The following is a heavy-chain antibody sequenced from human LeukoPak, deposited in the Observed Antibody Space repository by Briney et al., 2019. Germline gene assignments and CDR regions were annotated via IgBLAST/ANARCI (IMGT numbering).Heavy chain of an antibody. CDR3: ARRSDHYFDF. J-gene: IGHJ4*02. CDR2: IYYSGST. V-gene: IGHV4-39*01. CDR1: GGSIISSSYY. Sequence: SETLSLTCTVSGGSIISSSYYWGWIRQPPGKGLEWIGSIYYSGSTYYNPSLKSRVTISVDTSKNQFSLKLSSVTAADTAVYYFARRSDHYFDFWGQRTLVTVSS.